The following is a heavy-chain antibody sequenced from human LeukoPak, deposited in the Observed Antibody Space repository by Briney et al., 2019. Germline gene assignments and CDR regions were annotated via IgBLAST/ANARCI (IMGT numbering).Heavy chain of an antibody. CDR2: INSDGRNT. CDR1: GFTFSSFW. Sequence: GGSLRLSCAASGFTFSSFWMPWVRQVPGKGLVWLARINSDGRNTNYADSVKGRFTISRDNAKNTLYLQMNSLIAEDTAVYYCAHISSSYYYFDSWGQGTLVTVSS. V-gene: IGHV3-74*01. D-gene: IGHD6-13*01. CDR3: AHISSSYYYFDS. J-gene: IGHJ4*02.